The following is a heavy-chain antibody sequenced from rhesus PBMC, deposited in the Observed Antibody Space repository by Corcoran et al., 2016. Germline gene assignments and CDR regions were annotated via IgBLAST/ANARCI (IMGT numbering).Heavy chain of an antibody. D-gene: IGHD6-25*01. CDR1: GFTYSDHY. Sequence: EVRLVESGGGLVQPGGSLRLSCAVSGFTYSDHYLRCVRQAPGKGPEWVVFNRKKAIGGTAEYAASGKVRFTISRDDSKSIAILQMKNLKTEYTAVYYCSRGIAATGTLDYWGQGVLVTVSS. V-gene: IGHV3-116*02. CDR2: NRKKAIGGTA. CDR3: SRGIAATGTLDY. J-gene: IGHJ4*01.